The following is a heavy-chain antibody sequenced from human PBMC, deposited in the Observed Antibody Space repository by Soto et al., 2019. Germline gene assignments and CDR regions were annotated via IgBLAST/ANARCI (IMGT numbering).Heavy chain of an antibody. CDR2: IIPIFGTA. Sequence: SVQVSCKASGGTFSSYAISWVRQAPGQGLEWMGGIIPIFGTANYAQKFQGRVTITADESTSTAYMGLSSLRSEDTAVYYCASLYYGETYSDFDDWGQG. CDR3: ASLYYGETYSDFDD. D-gene: IGHD4-17*01. V-gene: IGHV1-69*13. CDR1: GGTFSSYA. J-gene: IGHJ4*02.